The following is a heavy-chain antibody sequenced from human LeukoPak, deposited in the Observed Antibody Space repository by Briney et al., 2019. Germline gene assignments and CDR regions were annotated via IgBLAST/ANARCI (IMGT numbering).Heavy chain of an antibody. CDR1: GFTFDDYA. CDR2: ISWDGGST. D-gene: IGHD3-9*01. Sequence: GGSLRLSCAASGFTFDDYAMHWVRQAPGKGLEWVSLISWDGGSTYYADSVKGRFTISRDNSKNSLYLQMNSLRAEDTALYYCAKDGKILTGYYSDWGQGTLVTVSS. J-gene: IGHJ4*02. CDR3: AKDGKILTGYYSD. V-gene: IGHV3-43D*03.